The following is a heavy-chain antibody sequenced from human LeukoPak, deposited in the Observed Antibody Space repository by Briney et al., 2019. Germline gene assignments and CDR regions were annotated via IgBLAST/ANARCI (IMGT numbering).Heavy chain of an antibody. D-gene: IGHD5-18*01. CDR2: INHSGYT. Sequence: PSETLSLTCGVYGGSFSGYYYSWIRQPPGKGLEWIGEINHSGYTNYNPSLKSRVTISVDTSKSHFSLKLGSVTAADTAVYYCARASRYSYGYIYWGQGTLVTVSS. CDR1: GGSFSGYY. J-gene: IGHJ4*02. V-gene: IGHV4-34*01. CDR3: ARASRYSYGYIY.